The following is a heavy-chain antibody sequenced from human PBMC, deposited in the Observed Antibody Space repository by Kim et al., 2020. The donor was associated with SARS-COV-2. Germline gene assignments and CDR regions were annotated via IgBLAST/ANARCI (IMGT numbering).Heavy chain of an antibody. J-gene: IGHJ5*02. V-gene: IGHV4-59*01. CDR2: IYNSGST. CDR3: ARDARYGGWFDP. D-gene: IGHD5-18*01. Sequence: SETLSLTCTVSGGSISTYYWSWIRQPPGKGLEWIGYIYNSGSTNYNPSLKSRVTISLDTSKNQFSLKLSSVTAADTAVYYCARDARYGGWFDPWGQGTLVTVSS. CDR1: GGSISTYY.